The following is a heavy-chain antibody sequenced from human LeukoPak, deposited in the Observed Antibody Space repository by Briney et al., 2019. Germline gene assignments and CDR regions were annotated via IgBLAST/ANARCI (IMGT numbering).Heavy chain of an antibody. Sequence: PGGSLRLSCAASGFTFSSYAMSWVRQAPGKGLEWVSAISGSGGSTYYADSVKGRFTIFRDNSKNTLYLQMNSLRAEDTAVYYCAKGPGSDIVVVPAALYYYMDVWGKGTTVTVSS. J-gene: IGHJ6*03. CDR1: GFTFSSYA. V-gene: IGHV3-23*01. CDR2: ISGSGGST. CDR3: AKGPGSDIVVVPAALYYYMDV. D-gene: IGHD2-2*01.